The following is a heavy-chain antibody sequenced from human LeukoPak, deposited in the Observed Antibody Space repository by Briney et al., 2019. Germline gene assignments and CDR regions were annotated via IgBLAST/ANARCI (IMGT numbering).Heavy chain of an antibody. V-gene: IGHV3-21*04. Sequence: GGSLRLSCAASGFTFSSYSMNWVRQAPGKGLEWVSSISSSSYIYYADSVKGRFTISRDNSKNTVYLQMNSLRAGDTAVYYCARTHPTGYFDYWGQGTLVTVSS. J-gene: IGHJ4*02. D-gene: IGHD1-14*01. CDR3: ARTHPTGYFDY. CDR1: GFTFSSYS. CDR2: ISSSSYI.